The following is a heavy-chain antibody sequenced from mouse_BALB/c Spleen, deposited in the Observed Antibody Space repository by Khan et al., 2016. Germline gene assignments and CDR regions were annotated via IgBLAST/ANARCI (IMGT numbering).Heavy chain of an antibody. V-gene: IGHV3-2*02. J-gene: IGHJ2*01. CDR3: ARYGSSYFDY. CDR2: ISYSGST. Sequence: EVQLQESGPGLVKPSQSLSLTCTVTGYSITSDYAWNWIRQFPGNKLEWMGYISYSGSTSYNPSLKSRISITRDKSKNQVFLQLNSVTTEDTATYYCARYGSSYFDYWGQGTTLTVSS. D-gene: IGHD1-1*01. CDR1: GYSITSDYA.